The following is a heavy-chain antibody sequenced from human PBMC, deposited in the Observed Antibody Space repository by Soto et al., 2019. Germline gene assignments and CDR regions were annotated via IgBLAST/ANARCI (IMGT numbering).Heavy chain of an antibody. CDR3: ATRGYFDSSGHYPY. J-gene: IGHJ4*02. V-gene: IGHV1-18*01. CDR2: ISPSNGKP. D-gene: IGHD3-22*01. Sequence: QVQLVQSGGEVKKPGTSVRVSCKTSGYTFTNYGISWVRQAPGQGLEWLGWISPSNGKPSYAENLQGRLTMTTDTSTSTAYMALRSLRSDDTSAYYCATRGYFDSSGHYPYWGQGSLVTVSS. CDR1: GYTFTNYG.